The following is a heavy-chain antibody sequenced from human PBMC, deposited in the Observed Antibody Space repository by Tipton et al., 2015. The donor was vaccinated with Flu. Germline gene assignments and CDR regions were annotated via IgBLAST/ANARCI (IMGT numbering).Heavy chain of an antibody. CDR2: ISGYNGNT. V-gene: IGHV1-18*01. Sequence: TCKASGYSFTSYEITWVRQAPGQGLELVGWISGYNGNTKYTQKFQGRVTMTADTPTTTAFMELTSLTSADTAMYYCARKEENGAYVYFDYWSQGTLVTVSS. CDR1: GYSFTSYE. D-gene: IGHD4-17*01. J-gene: IGHJ4*02. CDR3: ARKEENGAYVYFDY.